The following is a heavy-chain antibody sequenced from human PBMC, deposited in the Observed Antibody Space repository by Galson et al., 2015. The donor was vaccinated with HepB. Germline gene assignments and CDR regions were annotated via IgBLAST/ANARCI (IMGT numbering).Heavy chain of an antibody. Sequence: SLRLSCAASGFTFSTYGMHWVRQAPGKGLEWVAAISYDERNIYYADSVKGRFTTPRDNSKNTLYLQMNSLRAEDTAVYYCAKMVAMVRGVFDSWGQGTLVTVSS. CDR1: GFTFSTYG. V-gene: IGHV3-30*18. D-gene: IGHD3-10*01. J-gene: IGHJ4*02. CDR2: ISYDERNI. CDR3: AKMVAMVRGVFDS.